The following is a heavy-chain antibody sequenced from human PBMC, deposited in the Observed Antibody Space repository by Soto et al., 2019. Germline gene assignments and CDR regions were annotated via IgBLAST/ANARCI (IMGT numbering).Heavy chain of an antibody. CDR2: IGTAGDT. J-gene: IGHJ6*03. D-gene: IGHD4-4*01. CDR3: ARGTSTVTTYYYYYMDV. V-gene: IGHV3-13*01. Sequence: EVQLVESWGGLVQPGGSLRLSCAASGFTFSSYDMHWVRQATGKGLEWVSAIGTAGDTYYPGSVKGRFTISRENANNSLYLQMNSLRAGDTAVYYCARGTSTVTTYYYYYMDVWGKGTTVTVSS. CDR1: GFTFSSYD.